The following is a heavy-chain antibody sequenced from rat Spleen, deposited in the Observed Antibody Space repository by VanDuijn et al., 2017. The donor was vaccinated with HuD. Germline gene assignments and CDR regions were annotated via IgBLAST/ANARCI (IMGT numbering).Heavy chain of an antibody. J-gene: IGHJ4*01. CDR1: NYSITSDY. D-gene: IGHD1-11*01. CDR2: ISYSGST. CDR3: ARHNGGYVMDA. Sequence: EVQLQESGPGLVKPSQSLSLTCSVTNYSITSDYWGWIRKFPGNKMEWMGYISYSGSTSYNPSLKSRISITRDTSKNQFFLQLNSVTTEDTATYYCARHNGGYVMDAWGQGASVTVSS. V-gene: IGHV3-1*01.